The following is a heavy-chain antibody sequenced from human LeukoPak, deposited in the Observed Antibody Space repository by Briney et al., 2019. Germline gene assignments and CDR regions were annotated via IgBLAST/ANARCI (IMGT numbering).Heavy chain of an antibody. J-gene: IGHJ4*02. CDR3: ARDPASSFDY. CDR1: GFTFSSHG. D-gene: IGHD2-15*01. CDR2: IWYDGSKR. V-gene: IGHV3-33*01. Sequence: GGSLRLSCAASGFTFSSHGMHWVRQAPGKGLEWVAVIWYDGSKRYYADSVKGRFTISRDDSKNTLYLQMNSLRDEDTAVYYCARDPASSFDYWGQGTLVTVSS.